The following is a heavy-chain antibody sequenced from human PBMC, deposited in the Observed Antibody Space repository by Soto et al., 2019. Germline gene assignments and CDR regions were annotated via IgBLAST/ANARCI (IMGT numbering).Heavy chain of an antibody. CDR2: ISSSSGST. V-gene: IGHV3-23*01. CDR3: AKVGSERYSGQHSDY. D-gene: IGHD5-12*01. J-gene: IGHJ4*02. Sequence: EVQLLESGGGLVQPGGSLRLSCAASGFTFSNYAMNWVRQAPGKGLEWVSTISSSSGSTYYADSVKGRFTISRDNSKNFLYLQMNSLRGDDTAVYYCAKVGSERYSGQHSDYWGQGTLVTICS. CDR1: GFTFSNYA.